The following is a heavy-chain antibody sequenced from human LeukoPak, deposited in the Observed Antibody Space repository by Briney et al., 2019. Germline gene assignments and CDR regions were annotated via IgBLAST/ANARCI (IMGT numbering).Heavy chain of an antibody. CDR1: GGSFSGYY. CDR3: ARHPRIPYSSSSRWFDP. D-gene: IGHD6-6*01. CDR2: INHSGST. Sequence: PSETLSLTCAVYGGSFSGYYWSWIRQPPGKGLEWIGEINHSGSTNYNPSLKSRVTISVDTSKNQFSLKLSSVTAADTAVYYCARHPRIPYSSSSRWFDPWGQGTLVTVSS. V-gene: IGHV4-34*01. J-gene: IGHJ5*02.